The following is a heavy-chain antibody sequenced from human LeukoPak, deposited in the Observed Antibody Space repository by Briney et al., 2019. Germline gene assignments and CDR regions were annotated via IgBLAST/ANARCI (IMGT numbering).Heavy chain of an antibody. CDR3: AKDPLILVVVPAARDWFDP. Sequence: GGSLRLSCAASGFTFSSYAMSWVRQAPGKGLKWVSAISGNGGSTYYADSVKGRFTISRDNSKNTLYLQMNSLRAEDTAVYYCAKDPLILVVVPAARDWFDPWGQGTLVTVSS. J-gene: IGHJ5*02. D-gene: IGHD2-2*01. V-gene: IGHV3-23*01. CDR1: GFTFSSYA. CDR2: ISGNGGST.